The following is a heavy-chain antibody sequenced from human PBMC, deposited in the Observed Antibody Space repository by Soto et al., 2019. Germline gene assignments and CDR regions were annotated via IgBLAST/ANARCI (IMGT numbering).Heavy chain of an antibody. CDR2: TSYTGNT. J-gene: IGHJ5*02. D-gene: IGHD3-9*01. Sequence: SETLSLTCFVSGGSVTSHHWWWIRQFPGQGLEWIAYTSYTGNTNYKPSLQSRVTISLDTSKNQLSLKLTSMTAADTAVYYCARDMHAGLTHYFDPWGQGTLVTVSS. CDR3: ARDMHAGLTHYFDP. V-gene: IGHV4-59*02. CDR1: GGSVTSHH.